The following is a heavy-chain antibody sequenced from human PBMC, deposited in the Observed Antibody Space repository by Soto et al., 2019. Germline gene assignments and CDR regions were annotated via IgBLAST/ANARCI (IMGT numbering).Heavy chain of an antibody. Sequence: ASVKVSCKASGYTFTSYYMHWVRQAPGQGLEWMGIINPSGGSTSYAQKFQGRVTMTRDTSKNTLYLQMNSLRAEDTAVYYCARGVPGVAFDIWGQGTMVTVSS. J-gene: IGHJ3*02. CDR3: ARGVPGVAFDI. D-gene: IGHD2-2*01. V-gene: IGHV1-46*01. CDR2: INPSGGST. CDR1: GYTFTSYY.